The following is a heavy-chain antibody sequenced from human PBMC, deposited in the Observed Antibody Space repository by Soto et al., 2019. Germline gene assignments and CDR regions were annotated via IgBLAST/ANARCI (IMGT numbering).Heavy chain of an antibody. V-gene: IGHV2-70*01. CDR1: GFSLSTSGMC. CDR3: ARTPYYYDSSGPFEY. Sequence: SGPTLVNPTQTLTLTCTFSGFSLSTSGMCVSWIRQPPGKALECLALIDWDDDKYYSTSLTTRLTISKDTSKNQVVLTMTNMDTVDTATYYCARTPYYYDSSGPFEYWGQGTMVTVSS. D-gene: IGHD3-22*01. J-gene: IGHJ4*02. CDR2: IDWDDDK.